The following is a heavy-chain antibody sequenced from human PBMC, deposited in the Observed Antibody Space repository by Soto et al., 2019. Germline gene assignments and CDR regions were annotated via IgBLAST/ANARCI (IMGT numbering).Heavy chain of an antibody. J-gene: IGHJ4*02. V-gene: IGHV4-31*03. CDR1: GGSISSGGYY. CDR2: IYYSGST. D-gene: IGHD6-13*01. CDR3: ARKGGVAAAYDY. Sequence: LSLTCTVSGGSISSGGYYWSWIRQHPGKGLEWIGYIYYSGSTYYNPSLKSRVTISVDTSKNQFSLKPSSVTAADTAVYYCARKGGVAAAYDYWGQGTLVTVSS.